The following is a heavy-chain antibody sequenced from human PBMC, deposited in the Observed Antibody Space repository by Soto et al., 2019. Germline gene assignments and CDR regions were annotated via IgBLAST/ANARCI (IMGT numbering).Heavy chain of an antibody. Sequence: GGSLRLSCAASGFTFSSYGMHWVRQAPGKGLEWVSTTGASGRTTYYADSVKGRFTVSRDNSKNTLDLQMSSLRADDTAVYYCATVHNTSRSFDYWGQGTLVTVSS. CDR2: TGASGRTT. V-gene: IGHV3-23*01. J-gene: IGHJ4*02. D-gene: IGHD1-20*01. CDR3: ATVHNTSRSFDY. CDR1: GFTFSSYG.